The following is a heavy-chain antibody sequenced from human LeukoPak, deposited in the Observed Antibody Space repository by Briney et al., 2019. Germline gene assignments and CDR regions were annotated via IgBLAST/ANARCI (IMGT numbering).Heavy chain of an antibody. Sequence: GASVKVSCKASGYTFTSYGISWVRQAPGQGLEWVATIKQDASEEYYVDSVNGRFTISRDNAKNSLFLQLDSLRAEDTAVYYCTRVSAWDQGFCIGPNCARWFDTWGQGTLVTVSS. CDR3: TRVSAWDQGFCIGPNCARWFDT. V-gene: IGHV3-7*05. CDR1: GYTFTSYG. D-gene: IGHD2-15*01. CDR2: IKQDASEE. J-gene: IGHJ5*02.